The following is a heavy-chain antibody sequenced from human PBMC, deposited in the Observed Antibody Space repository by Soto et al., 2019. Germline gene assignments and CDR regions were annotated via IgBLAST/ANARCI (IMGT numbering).Heavy chain of an antibody. J-gene: IGHJ4*02. Sequence: PSETLSLTCTVSGGSVSSGSYYWSWIRQSPGKGLEWIGYIYYSGSTNYNPSLKSRVTISVDTSKNQFSLKLSSVTAADTAVYYCARGYSSGRTHRDYWGQGTLVTVSS. V-gene: IGHV4-61*01. D-gene: IGHD6-19*01. CDR3: ARGYSSGRTHRDY. CDR2: IYYSGST. CDR1: GGSVSSGSYY.